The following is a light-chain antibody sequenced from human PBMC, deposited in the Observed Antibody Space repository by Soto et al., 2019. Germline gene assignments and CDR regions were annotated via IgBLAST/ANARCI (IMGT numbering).Light chain of an antibody. CDR1: QSISSY. V-gene: IGKV1-39*01. CDR3: QQSYSTPRT. CDR2: AAY. J-gene: IGKJ5*01. Sequence: DIQMTQSPSSLSASVGDRVTITCRASQSISSYLNWYQQKPGKAPKLLIYAAYSLQSGVPSRFSRSGSGTDFTLIISTLQPEDFATYYCQQSYSTPRTFGQGTRLEIK.